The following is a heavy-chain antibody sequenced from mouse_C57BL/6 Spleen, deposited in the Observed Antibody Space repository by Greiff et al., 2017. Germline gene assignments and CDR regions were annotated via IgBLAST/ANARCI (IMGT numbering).Heavy chain of an antibody. CDR1: GYTFTSYW. CDR3: ARGGTWYAC. Sequence: VQLQESGAELVRPGASVKLSCKASGYTFTSYWMHWVKQRPGRGLAWIGMIDPNSGGTKYNEKFKSKATLTVDKSSSTAYMQLSSLTSEDSAVYNCARGGTWYACWGQGTLVTVSA. V-gene: IGHV1-72*01. J-gene: IGHJ3*01. CDR2: IDPNSGGT.